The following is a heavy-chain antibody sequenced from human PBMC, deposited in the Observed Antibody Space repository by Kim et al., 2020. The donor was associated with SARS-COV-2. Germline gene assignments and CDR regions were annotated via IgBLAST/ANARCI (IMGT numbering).Heavy chain of an antibody. Sequence: ASVKVSCKASGYTFTSYYMHWVRQAPGQGLEWMGIINPSGGSTSYAQKFQGRVTMTRDTSTSTVYMELSSLRSEDTAVYYCARDSRALAAAAFYFDYWGQGTLVTVSS. D-gene: IGHD6-13*01. V-gene: IGHV1-46*01. CDR2: INPSGGST. J-gene: IGHJ4*02. CDR3: ARDSRALAAAAFYFDY. CDR1: GYTFTSYY.